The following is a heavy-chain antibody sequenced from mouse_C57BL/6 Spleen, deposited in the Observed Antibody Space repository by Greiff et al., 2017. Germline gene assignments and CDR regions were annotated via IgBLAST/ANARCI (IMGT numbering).Heavy chain of an antibody. V-gene: IGHV5-16*01. CDR2: INYDGSST. Sequence: EVMLVESEGGLVQPGSSMKLSCTASGFTFSDYYMAWVRQVPEKGLEWVANINYDGSSTYYLDSLKSRFIISRDNAKNILYLQMSSLKSEDTATYYCARDHGSEYFDVWGTGTTVTVSS. CDR3: ARDHGSEYFDV. D-gene: IGHD1-1*01. CDR1: GFTFSDYY. J-gene: IGHJ1*03.